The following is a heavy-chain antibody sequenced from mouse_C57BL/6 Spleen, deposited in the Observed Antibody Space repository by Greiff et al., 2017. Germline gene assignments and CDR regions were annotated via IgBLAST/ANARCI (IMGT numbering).Heavy chain of an antibody. D-gene: IGHD1-1*01. CDR2: IHPSDSDT. CDR3: ASDYGSSPSAY. CDR1: GYTFTSYW. V-gene: IGHV1-74*01. Sequence: QVQLKQPGAELVKPGASVKVSCKASGYTFTSYWMHWVKQRPGQGLEWIGRIHPSDSDTNYNQKFKGKATLTVDQSSRTAYMQLSSLTSEDSAVFYCASDYGSSPSAYWGQGTLVTVSA. J-gene: IGHJ3*01.